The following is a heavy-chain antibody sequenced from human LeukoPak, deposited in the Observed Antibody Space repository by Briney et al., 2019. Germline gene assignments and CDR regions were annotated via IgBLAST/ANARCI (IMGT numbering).Heavy chain of an antibody. J-gene: IGHJ4*02. Sequence: SETLSLTCAVYGGSFSGYYWSWIRQPPGNGLEWIGEINHSGSTNYNPSLKSRVTISVDTSKNQFSLKLSSVTAADTAVYYCARGQGRYYYDVLDYWGQGTLVTVSS. V-gene: IGHV4-34*01. CDR1: GGSFSGYY. D-gene: IGHD3-22*01. CDR3: ARGQGRYYYDVLDY. CDR2: INHSGST.